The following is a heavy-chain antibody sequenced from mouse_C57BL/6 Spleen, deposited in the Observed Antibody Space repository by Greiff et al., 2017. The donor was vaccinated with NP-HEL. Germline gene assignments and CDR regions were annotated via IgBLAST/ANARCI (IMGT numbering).Heavy chain of an antibody. CDR2: IDPETGGT. CDR1: GYTFTDYE. CDR3: TRWTVTTGAMDY. Sequence: QVQLQQSGAELVRPGASVTLSCKASGYTFTDYEMHWVKQTPVHGLEWIGAIDPETGGTAYNQKFKGKAILTADKSSSTAYMELRSLTSEDSAVYYCTRWTVTTGAMDYWGQGTSVTVSS. V-gene: IGHV1-15*01. J-gene: IGHJ4*01. D-gene: IGHD2-2*01.